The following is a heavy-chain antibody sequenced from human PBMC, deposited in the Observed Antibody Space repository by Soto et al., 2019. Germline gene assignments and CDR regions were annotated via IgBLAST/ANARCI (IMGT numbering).Heavy chain of an antibody. CDR1: GFTFSSYG. Sequence: GGSLRLSCAASGFTFSSYGMHWVRQAPGKGLEWVAVISYDGSNKYYADSVKGRFTISRDNSKNTLYLQMNSLRAEDTAVYYCAKDVDYGDYSNYFDYWGQGTLVTVSS. CDR3: AKDVDYGDYSNYFDY. D-gene: IGHD4-17*01. CDR2: ISYDGSNK. V-gene: IGHV3-30*18. J-gene: IGHJ4*02.